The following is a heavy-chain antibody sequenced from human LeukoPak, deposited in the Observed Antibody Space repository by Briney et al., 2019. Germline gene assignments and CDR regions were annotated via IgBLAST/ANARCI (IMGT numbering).Heavy chain of an antibody. CDR1: GFTFSSYG. Sequence: GGSLRLSSAASGFTFSSYGMHWVRQAPGKGLEWVAVISYDGSNKYYADSVKGRFTISRDNSKNTLYLQMNSLRAEDTAVYYCAKDFPQNAFDIWGQGTMVTVSS. CDR3: AKDFPQNAFDI. V-gene: IGHV3-30*18. CDR2: ISYDGSNK. J-gene: IGHJ3*02.